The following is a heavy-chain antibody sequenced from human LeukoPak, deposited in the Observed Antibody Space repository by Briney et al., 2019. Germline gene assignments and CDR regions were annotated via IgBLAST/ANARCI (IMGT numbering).Heavy chain of an antibody. CDR2: ISYDGKNK. Sequence: PGGSLRLSCAASGFTFSRYGMHWVRQAPGKGLEGVAVISYDGKNKYSADSVKGRFTISRDNSKNTLYLQMNSLRAEDTAVYYCAKDGDILGAAYYFDYWGQGTLVTVSS. J-gene: IGHJ4*02. D-gene: IGHD1-26*01. V-gene: IGHV3-30*18. CDR1: GFTFSRYG. CDR3: AKDGDILGAAYYFDY.